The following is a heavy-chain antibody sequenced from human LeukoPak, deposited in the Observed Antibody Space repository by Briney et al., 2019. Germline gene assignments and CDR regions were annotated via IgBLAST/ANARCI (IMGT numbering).Heavy chain of an antibody. CDR1: GFTFSSYG. CDR2: IRYDGDNK. CDR3: SKDRLDRTGYYFFDY. V-gene: IGHV3-30*02. Sequence: GGSLRLSCAASGFTFSSYGMHWVRQAPGKGLEWVASIRYDGDNKYYADSVRGRFTISRDDSRNTLYVQMNSLRVGDTAVYFCSKDRLDRTGYYFFDYWGQGTLVTVSS. J-gene: IGHJ4*02. D-gene: IGHD3-9*01.